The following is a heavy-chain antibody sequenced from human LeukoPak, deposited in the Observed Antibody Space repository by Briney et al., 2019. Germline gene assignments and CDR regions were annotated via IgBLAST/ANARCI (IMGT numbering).Heavy chain of an antibody. D-gene: IGHD2-2*01. CDR2: IDPSSTYI. CDR3: ARDVVVPAAEPQIDY. CDR1: GFTFRSYS. Sequence: GGSLRLSCAASGFTFRSYSMNWVRQAPGKGLEWVSAIDPSSTYIYYADSVKGRFTISRDNAKNSLYLQMNSLRAEDTAVYYCARDVVVPAAEPQIDYWGQGTLVTVSS. J-gene: IGHJ4*02. V-gene: IGHV3-21*01.